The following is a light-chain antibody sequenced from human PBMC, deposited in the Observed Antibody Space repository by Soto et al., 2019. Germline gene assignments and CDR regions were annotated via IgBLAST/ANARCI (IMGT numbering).Light chain of an antibody. V-gene: IGKV3-20*01. CDR2: GAS. CDR1: QSVSSGY. Sequence: ETVLTQSPGTLSLSPGERGTLSCRASQSVSSGYLAWYQQKPGQTPRLLIHGASSRATGIPGRFSSSGSGTDFTLSISRLEPEDFAVYYCQQYGSSPWTFGQGTKVDIK. J-gene: IGKJ1*01. CDR3: QQYGSSPWT.